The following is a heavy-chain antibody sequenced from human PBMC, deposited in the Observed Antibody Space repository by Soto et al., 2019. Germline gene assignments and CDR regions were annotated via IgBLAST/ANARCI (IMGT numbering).Heavy chain of an antibody. V-gene: IGHV4-31*03. Sequence: QVQLQESGPGLVKPSQTLSLTCTVSGGSISTDGNYWSWVRQHPGKGLEWIGYIYYSETTDYNPSFKSRVSFSVGTTKNQFPLEPTSCASPGTGGDFWAGGTGCNSGSFDIWGQGTMVTVSS. CDR2: IYYSETT. CDR1: GGSISTDGNY. D-gene: IGHD4-4*01. CDR3: AGGTGCNSGSFDI. J-gene: IGHJ3*02.